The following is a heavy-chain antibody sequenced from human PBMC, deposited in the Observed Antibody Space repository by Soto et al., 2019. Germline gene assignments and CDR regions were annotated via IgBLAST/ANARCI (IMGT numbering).Heavy chain of an antibody. J-gene: IGHJ4*02. CDR1: GDSVSSNSAA. V-gene: IGHV6-1*01. CDR2: TFYRSKWYN. Sequence: SQTLWLTCAIAGDSVSSNSAAWNWIRQSPSRGLEWLGRTFYRSKWYNDYAVSVKSRITINPDTSKNQFSLQLNSVTPEDTAVYYCARDRPAVAATGALDYWGQGTLVTVSS. D-gene: IGHD2-15*01. CDR3: ARDRPAVAATGALDY.